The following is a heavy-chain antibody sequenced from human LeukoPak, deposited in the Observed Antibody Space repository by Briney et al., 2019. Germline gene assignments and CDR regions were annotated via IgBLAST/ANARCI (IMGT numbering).Heavy chain of an antibody. V-gene: IGHV6-1*01. Sequence: SQTLSLTCAISGDSVSSNSAAWNWIRQSPSRGLEWLGRTYYRSKWHSYYAPSVKSRITINPDTSKNQFSLQLKSVTPEDAAVYYCARMVGLVSDYWGQGTLVTVSS. J-gene: IGHJ4*02. CDR1: GDSVSSNSAA. CDR2: TYYRSKWHS. D-gene: IGHD3-10*01. CDR3: ARMVGLVSDY.